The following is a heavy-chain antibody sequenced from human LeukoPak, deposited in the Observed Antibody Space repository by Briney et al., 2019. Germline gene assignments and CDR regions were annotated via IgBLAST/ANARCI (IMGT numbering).Heavy chain of an antibody. V-gene: IGHV4-59*01. J-gene: IGHJ5*02. CDR2: IYYTGST. CDR1: GDSISLYY. Sequence: SETLSLTCTVSGDSISLYYWSWIRQPPGKGLEWIGYIYYTGSTKSNPSLKSRVTISVDTSKKQFSLNLSSVTAADTAVYYCARGKNYYGSGSYYNAKPRPLNWFDPWGQGTLVTVSS. CDR3: ARGKNYYGSGSYYNAKPRPLNWFDP. D-gene: IGHD3-10*01.